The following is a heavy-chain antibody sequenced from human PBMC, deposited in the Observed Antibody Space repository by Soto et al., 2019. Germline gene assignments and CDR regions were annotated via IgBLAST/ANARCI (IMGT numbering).Heavy chain of an antibody. CDR3: ARERPDGARLDP. V-gene: IGHV4-30-4*01. Sequence: QVQLQESGPGLVKPSQTLSLTCTVSGGSISSGAYYWSWIRQPPGKGLEWIGYIYYSGSTYYNPSLTSRVTIAVDTSKTQFSLTLSSVTAADTAVYYCARERPDGARLDPWAQGTLVTVSS. CDR2: IYYSGST. J-gene: IGHJ5*02. CDR1: GGSISSGAYY. D-gene: IGHD6-6*01.